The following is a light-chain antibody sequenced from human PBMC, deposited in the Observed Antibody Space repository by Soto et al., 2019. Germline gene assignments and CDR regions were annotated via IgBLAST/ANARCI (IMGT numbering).Light chain of an antibody. Sequence: EIVLTQSPGTLSLSPGERATLSCRASQSVSNSFLAWYQRIPGQSPRLLIYGASRRATGIPDRFSGSGSGTDFNLTISSLEPEDFGMYYCQQYDSSPWTFGQGTKVEIK. CDR3: QQYDSSPWT. CDR2: GAS. CDR1: QSVSNSF. J-gene: IGKJ1*01. V-gene: IGKV3-20*01.